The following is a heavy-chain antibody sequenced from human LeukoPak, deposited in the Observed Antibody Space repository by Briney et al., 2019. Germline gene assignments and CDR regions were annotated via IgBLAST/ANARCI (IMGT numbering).Heavy chain of an antibody. D-gene: IGHD6-19*01. V-gene: IGHV3-21*01. CDR3: ARVSYSSGWFFDY. CDR2: ISSTSTYI. Sequence: GGSLRLSCAASGFTFSSFNMSWVRQAPGKGLEWVSSISSTSTYIYDADSVKGRFTISRDKAKNSLYLQMNSLRAEDTAVYYCARVSYSSGWFFDYWGQGTLVTVSS. J-gene: IGHJ4*02. CDR1: GFTFSSFN.